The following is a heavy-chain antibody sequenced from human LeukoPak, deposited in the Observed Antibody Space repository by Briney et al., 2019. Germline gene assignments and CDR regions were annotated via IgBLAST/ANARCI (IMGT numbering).Heavy chain of an antibody. D-gene: IGHD6-19*01. CDR2: ISSNGGST. CDR1: GFTFSSYA. J-gene: IGHJ4*02. V-gene: IGHV3-64*01. CDR3: ARSPAREQWLVRRYFDY. Sequence: GGSLRLSCAASGFTFSSYAMHWVRQPPGKGLEYVSAISSNGGSTYYANSVKGRFTISRDNSKNTLYLQMGSLRAEDMAVYYCARSPAREQWLVRRYFDYWGQGTLVTVSS.